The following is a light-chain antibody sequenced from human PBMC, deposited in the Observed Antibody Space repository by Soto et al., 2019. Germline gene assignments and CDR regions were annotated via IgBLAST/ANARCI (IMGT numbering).Light chain of an antibody. CDR1: QSISFY. Sequence: EIVLTKSPATLSLSPGERATLSCRASQSISFYLAWFQQKRGQAPRLLIYDAFNRATGVPARFSGSGSGTDFTLTIIRLEPEDFAVYYCQQYGSSPPQVTFCPGTKVDIK. CDR2: DAF. V-gene: IGKV3-20*01. CDR3: QQYGSSPPQVT. J-gene: IGKJ3*01.